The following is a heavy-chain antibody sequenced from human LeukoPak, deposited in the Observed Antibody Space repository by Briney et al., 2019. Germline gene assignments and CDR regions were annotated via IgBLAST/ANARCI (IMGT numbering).Heavy chain of an antibody. CDR2: ISKTGSTI. V-gene: IGHV3-48*01. Sequence: GGSLRLSCAASGFTFSSYWMHWVRQAPGKGLEWVSYISKTGSTIYYADSVRGRFTISRDNAKKSLYLQMNSLRVEDTAIYYCARDRGCSGGSCYPDYWGQGTLVTVSS. D-gene: IGHD2-15*01. CDR1: GFTFSSYW. CDR3: ARDRGCSGGSCYPDY. J-gene: IGHJ4*02.